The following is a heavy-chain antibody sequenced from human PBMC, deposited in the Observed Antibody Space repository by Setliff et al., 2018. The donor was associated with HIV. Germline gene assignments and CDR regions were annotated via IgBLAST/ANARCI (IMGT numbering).Heavy chain of an antibody. V-gene: IGHV4-61*09. J-gene: IGHJ6*03. D-gene: IGHD3-9*01. CDR3: ARGHDNRYYYFYYMDV. Sequence: SETLSLTCTVSGDSISSGSYFWIWIRQPAGKGLEWIGHIPTTGSTNYNPSLKSRVIMSVDTPRNQFSLKLSSVTAADTAVYYCARGHDNRYYYFYYMDVWGKGTTVTVSS. CDR2: IPTTGST. CDR1: GDSISSGSYF.